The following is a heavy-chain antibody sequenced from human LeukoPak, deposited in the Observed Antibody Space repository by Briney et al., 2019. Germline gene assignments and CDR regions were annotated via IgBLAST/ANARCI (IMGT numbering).Heavy chain of an antibody. CDR2: ISSNGGST. V-gene: IGHV3-64*01. D-gene: IGHD3-22*01. J-gene: IGHJ4*02. Sequence: QSGGSLRLSCAASGFTFSSYAMHWVRQAPGKGLEYVSAISSNGGSTYYANSVKGRFTISRDNSKNTLYLQMGSLRAEDMAVYYCARVGGEGSYYDSSGAFDYWGQGTLVTVSS. CDR1: GFTFSSYA. CDR3: ARVGGEGSYYDSSGAFDY.